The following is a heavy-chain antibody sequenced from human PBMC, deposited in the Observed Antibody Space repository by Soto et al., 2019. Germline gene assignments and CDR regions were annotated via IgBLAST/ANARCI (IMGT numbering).Heavy chain of an antibody. CDR3: TRRYCSGGGCYSDFDY. Sequence: GGSLRLSCAASGLTLSGLDIHWVRQASGEGLEWVGRIKTKVESYATELAASVKGRFTISRDDPKNTAYLEMNSLKTEDTAVYYCTRRYCSGGGCYSDFDYWGQGALVTVSS. V-gene: IGHV3-73*01. J-gene: IGHJ4*02. CDR1: GLTLSGLD. CDR2: IKTKVESYAT. D-gene: IGHD2-15*01.